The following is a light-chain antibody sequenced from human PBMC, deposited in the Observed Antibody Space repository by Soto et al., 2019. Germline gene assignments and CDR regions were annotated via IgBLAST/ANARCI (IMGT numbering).Light chain of an antibody. J-gene: IGLJ1*01. V-gene: IGLV2-8*01. CDR2: EVS. CDR3: SSHGGSNNFYV. Sequence: QSALTQPPSASGSPGQSVTISCTGTSSDVGAYNYVFWYQQHPGKAPKLMIHEVSKRPSGVPDRFSASKSGNTASLTVSGLQAEDEADYYCSSHGGSNNFYVFGTGTKLTVL. CDR1: SSDVGAYNY.